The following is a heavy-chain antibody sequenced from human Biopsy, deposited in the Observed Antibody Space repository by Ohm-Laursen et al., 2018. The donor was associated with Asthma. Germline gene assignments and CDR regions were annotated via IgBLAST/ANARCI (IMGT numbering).Heavy chain of an antibody. CDR3: ARDVMEWYLPAFDF. D-gene: IGHD3-3*01. J-gene: IGHJ4*02. V-gene: IGHV3-23*01. CDR1: GFTFSSNA. CDR2: ISGSGGVT. Sequence: SLRLSCAASGFTFSSNAMCWVRQAPGKGLEWVSTISGSGGVTYYANSVKGRFTISRDDSKNTLYLQMNSLRAEDTAVYYCARDVMEWYLPAFDFWGQGTLVTVSS.